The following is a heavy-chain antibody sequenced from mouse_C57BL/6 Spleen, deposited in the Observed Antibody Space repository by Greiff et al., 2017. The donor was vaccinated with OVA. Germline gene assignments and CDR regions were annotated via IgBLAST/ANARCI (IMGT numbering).Heavy chain of an antibody. V-gene: IGHV1-80*01. Sequence: VQLVESGAELVKPGASVKISCKASGYAFSSYWMNWVKQRPGKGLEWIGQIYPGDGDTNYNGKFKGKATLTADKSSSTAYMQLSSLTSEDSAVYFCARGRSYYGSSYAMDYWGQGTSVTVSS. J-gene: IGHJ4*01. D-gene: IGHD1-1*01. CDR1: GYAFSSYW. CDR2: IYPGDGDT. CDR3: ARGRSYYGSSYAMDY.